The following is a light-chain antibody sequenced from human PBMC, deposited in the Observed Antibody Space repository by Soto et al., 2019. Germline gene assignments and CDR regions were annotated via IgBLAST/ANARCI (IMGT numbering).Light chain of an antibody. Sequence: DIQMTQSPSSLSASVGDRVTVTCRASQGIDTYLARYQQKPGQVPKLLIYAASTLQSGVPSRFSGSGSGTDFTLTISSLQPEDVATYFCQKYTRALFTFGPGTKVDIK. CDR2: AAS. V-gene: IGKV1-27*01. J-gene: IGKJ3*01. CDR1: QGIDTY. CDR3: QKYTRALFT.